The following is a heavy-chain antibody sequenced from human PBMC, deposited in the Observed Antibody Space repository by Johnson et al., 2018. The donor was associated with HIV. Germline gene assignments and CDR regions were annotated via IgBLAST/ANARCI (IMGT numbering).Heavy chain of an antibody. D-gene: IGHD3-22*01. J-gene: IGHJ3*02. CDR3: ARPVPDYYDSSGYYSAAFDI. CDR2: ISYDGSNK. V-gene: IGHV3-30-3*01. Sequence: QMQLVESGGDLVQPGGSLRLSCAASGFTFSSYAMHWVRQAPGKGLEWVAIISYDGSNKYYADSVKGRFTISRDNSKNTLYLQMNSLRAEDTAVYYCARPVPDYYDSSGYYSAAFDIWGQGTMVTVSS. CDR1: GFTFSSYA.